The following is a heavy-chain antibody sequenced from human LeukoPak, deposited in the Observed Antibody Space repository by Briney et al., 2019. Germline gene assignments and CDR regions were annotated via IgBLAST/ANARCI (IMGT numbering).Heavy chain of an antibody. Sequence: GGSLRLSCAASGFTVSSNYMSWVRQAPGKGLESVSVIYSGGSTCYADSVKGRFTISRDNSKNTLYLQMNSLRAEDTAVYYCAKGDSGSYYNPFGYWGQGTLVTVSS. CDR2: IYSGGST. CDR1: GFTVSSNY. CDR3: AKGDSGSYYNPFGY. V-gene: IGHV3-53*01. J-gene: IGHJ4*02. D-gene: IGHD3-10*01.